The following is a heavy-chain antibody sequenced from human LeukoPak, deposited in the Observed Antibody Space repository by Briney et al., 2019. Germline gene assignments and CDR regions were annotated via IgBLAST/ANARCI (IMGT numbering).Heavy chain of an antibody. CDR2: INPNSGGT. Sequence: GASVKVSCKPSGYIFTGYYMHWVRQAPGQGLEWMGWINPNSGGTNYAQKFQGRVTMTRDMSTSTVYMELSSLRSEDTAVYYCARDLPQSLRLGELSLGDYWGQGTLVTVSS. CDR1: GYIFTGYY. J-gene: IGHJ4*02. D-gene: IGHD3-16*02. V-gene: IGHV1-2*02. CDR3: ARDLPQSLRLGELSLGDY.